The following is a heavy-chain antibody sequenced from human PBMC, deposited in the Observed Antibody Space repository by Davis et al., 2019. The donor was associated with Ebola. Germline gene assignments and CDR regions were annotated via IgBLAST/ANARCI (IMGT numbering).Heavy chain of an antibody. CDR3: ASLRRTITGMDDSFDI. J-gene: IGHJ3*02. V-gene: IGHV5-51*01. Sequence: QVSCKDSGNRFSSHWIGWVRQMPGKGLEWMGIIYTGDSDTRYSPSFRGQVTISADKSIKTAFLQWSSLKASDTAMYYCASLRRTITGMDDSFDIWGQGTMVTVSS. CDR1: GNRFSSHW. D-gene: IGHD2-8*02. CDR2: IYTGDSDT.